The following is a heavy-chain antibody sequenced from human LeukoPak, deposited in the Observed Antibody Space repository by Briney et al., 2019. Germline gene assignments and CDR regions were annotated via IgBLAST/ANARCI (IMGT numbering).Heavy chain of an antibody. CDR2: ISYDGSNK. CDR3: ARVREASKEVAGALDY. D-gene: IGHD6-19*01. Sequence: GGSLRLSCAASAFTFSSYAVHWVRQAPGKGLEWVAVISYDGSNKYYADSVKGRFTISRDNSKNTLYLQMNSLRAEDTAVYYCARVREASKEVAGALDYWGQGTLVTVSS. J-gene: IGHJ4*02. V-gene: IGHV3-30-3*01. CDR1: AFTFSSYA.